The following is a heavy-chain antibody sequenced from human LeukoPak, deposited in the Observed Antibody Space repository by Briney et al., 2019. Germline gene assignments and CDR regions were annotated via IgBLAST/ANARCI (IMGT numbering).Heavy chain of an antibody. D-gene: IGHD3-10*01. V-gene: IGHV4-34*01. CDR2: INHSGST. CDR1: GGSFSGYY. Sequence: SETLSLTCAVYGGSFSGYYSSWIRQPPGKGLEWIGEINHSGSTNYNPSLKSRVTIPVDTSKNQFSLKLSSVTAADTAVYYCARGLPYHYGSGSYYNGGLDYWGQGTLVTVSS. J-gene: IGHJ4*02. CDR3: ARGLPYHYGSGSYYNGGLDY.